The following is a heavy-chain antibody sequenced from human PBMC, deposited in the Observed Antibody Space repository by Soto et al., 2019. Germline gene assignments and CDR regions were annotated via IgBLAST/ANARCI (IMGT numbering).Heavy chain of an antibody. V-gene: IGHV4-39*01. D-gene: IGHD5-18*01. CDR1: GGSVSSSSYS. Sequence: SSETLSLTCAVSGGSVSSSSYSWGWIRQSPGKGLEWIGTIYSSENTYYNPSLLSRVTISVDTSKNQFSLKLSSVTAADTAVYYCARGYGRNFDFWGQGTLVTVSS. CDR2: IYSSENT. J-gene: IGHJ4*02. CDR3: ARGYGRNFDF.